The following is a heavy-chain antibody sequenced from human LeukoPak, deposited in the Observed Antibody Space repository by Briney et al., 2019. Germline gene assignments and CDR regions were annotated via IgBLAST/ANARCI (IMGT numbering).Heavy chain of an antibody. CDR3: ARGTQYCSSTSCTSRYYFDC. V-gene: IGHV4-34*01. CDR2: INHSGST. D-gene: IGHD2-2*01. Sequence: PSETLSLTCAVYGGSFSGYYWSWIRQPPGKGLEWIGEINHSGSTNYNPSLKSRVTISVDTSKNQFSLKLSSVTAADTAVYYCARGTQYCSSTSCTSRYYFDCWGQGTLVTVSS. J-gene: IGHJ4*02. CDR1: GGSFSGYY.